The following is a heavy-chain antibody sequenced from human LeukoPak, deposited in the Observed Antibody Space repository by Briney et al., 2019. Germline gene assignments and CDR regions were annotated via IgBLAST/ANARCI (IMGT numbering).Heavy chain of an antibody. CDR1: GGSISSYY. CDR2: IYYSGST. CDR3: ARAGSSSSPYFDY. J-gene: IGHJ4*02. D-gene: IGHD6-6*01. Sequence: SETLSLTCTVSGGSISSYYWSWIRQPPGKGLEWIGHIYYSGSTNYNPSLKSRVTISVDTSKNQFSLKLSSVTAADTAVYYCARAGSSSSPYFDYWGQGTLVTVSS. V-gene: IGHV4-59*01.